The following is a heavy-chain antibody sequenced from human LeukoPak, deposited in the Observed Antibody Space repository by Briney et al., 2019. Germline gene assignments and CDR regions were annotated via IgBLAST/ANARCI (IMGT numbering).Heavy chain of an antibody. CDR3: AKNRGAGSHYYYHMNV. D-gene: IGHD1-26*01. Sequence: GGSLRLSCAASGFTFRHSAMYWVRQAPGKALEWVSAISGSGSNTYYADSVKGRFTISRDNSKNTLYLQLNSLRVEDTAVYYCAKNRGAGSHYYYHMNVWGKGTTVTVSS. CDR2: ISGSGSNT. CDR1: GFTFRHSA. J-gene: IGHJ6*03. V-gene: IGHV3-23*01.